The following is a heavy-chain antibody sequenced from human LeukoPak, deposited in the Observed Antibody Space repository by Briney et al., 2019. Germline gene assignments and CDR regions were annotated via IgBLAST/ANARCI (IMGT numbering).Heavy chain of an antibody. V-gene: IGHV4-4*07. J-gene: IGHJ3*02. Sequence: SETLSLTCTVSGGSISTYYWSWIRQSAGKGLEWIGRIYTSGSTNYNPSLKSRVTMSIDTSKNQFSLKLSSVTAVDTAVYYCARRLTTQDDAFDIWGQGTMVTVSS. D-gene: IGHD4-11*01. CDR3: ARRLTTQDDAFDI. CDR1: GGSISTYY. CDR2: IYTSGST.